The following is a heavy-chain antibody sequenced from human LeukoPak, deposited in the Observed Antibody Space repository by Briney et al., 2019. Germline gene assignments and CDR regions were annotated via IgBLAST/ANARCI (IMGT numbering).Heavy chain of an antibody. CDR2: ISGSGGST. J-gene: IGHJ4*02. Sequence: PGGSLRLSCAASGFTFSSYAMSWVRQAPGKGLEWVSAISGSGGSTYYADSVKGRFTISRDNSRDTLYLEMNSVRAEDRAVYYCARANSSAWRNFDFWGQGTLVTVSS. V-gene: IGHV3-23*01. CDR1: GFTFSSYA. CDR3: ARANSSAWRNFDF. D-gene: IGHD6-19*01.